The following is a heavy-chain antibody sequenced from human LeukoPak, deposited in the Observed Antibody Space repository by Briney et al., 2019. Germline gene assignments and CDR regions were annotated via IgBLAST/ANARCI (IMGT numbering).Heavy chain of an antibody. Sequence: ASVTVSCKASGFTFTDYYMHWVRQAPGQGLEWMGWINPNTGGTDYAQNFQGRVTLTRDTSMTTAYMDLSRLTSDDTAVYYCAPGGTGTTTTFFDYWGQGTLVTVSS. CDR2: INPNTGGT. J-gene: IGHJ4*02. D-gene: IGHD1-1*01. V-gene: IGHV1-2*02. CDR3: APGGTGTTTTFFDY. CDR1: GFTFTDYY.